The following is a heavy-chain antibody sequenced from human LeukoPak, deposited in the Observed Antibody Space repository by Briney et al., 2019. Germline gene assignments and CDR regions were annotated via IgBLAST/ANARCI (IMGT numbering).Heavy chain of an antibody. CDR3: ARAELSAFDI. CDR1: GGSISSYY. CDR2: IYYSGST. J-gene: IGHJ3*02. Sequence: TSETLSLTCTVSGGSISSYYWSWIRQPPGKGLEWIGYIYYSGSTNYNPSLKSRVTISVDTSKNQFSLKLSSVTAADTAVYYCARAELSAFDIWGQGTMVTVS. V-gene: IGHV4-59*01. D-gene: IGHD3-10*01.